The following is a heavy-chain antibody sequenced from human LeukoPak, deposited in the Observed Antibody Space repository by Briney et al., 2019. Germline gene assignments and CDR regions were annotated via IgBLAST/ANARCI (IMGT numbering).Heavy chain of an antibody. J-gene: IGHJ3*02. CDR2: INPNSGDT. CDR3: ASTVDRLWGAFDI. D-gene: IGHD3-16*01. Sequence: PMASVKVSCKASGYSFSGYYMHWVRQAPGQGLEWMGWINPNSGDTNYAQKFQGRVTVTRDTSISTAYMELSRLRSDDTAVYYCASTVDRLWGAFDIWGQGTMVTVSS. V-gene: IGHV1-2*02. CDR1: GYSFSGYY.